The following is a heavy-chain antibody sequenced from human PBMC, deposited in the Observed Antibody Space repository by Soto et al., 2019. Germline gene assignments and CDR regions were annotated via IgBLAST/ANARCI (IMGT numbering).Heavy chain of an antibody. V-gene: IGHV3-7*01. J-gene: IGHJ4*02. CDR3: AREGGGYSYVPY. CDR2: IKQDGSDK. CDR1: GFTFSSYW. D-gene: IGHD5-18*01. Sequence: GGSLRLSCAASGFTFSSYWMSWVRQAPGRGLEWVANIKQDGSDKYYLDSVKGRFTISRDNAKSSLYLQMNSLRAEDTAVYYCAREGGGYSYVPYWGQGTLVTVYS.